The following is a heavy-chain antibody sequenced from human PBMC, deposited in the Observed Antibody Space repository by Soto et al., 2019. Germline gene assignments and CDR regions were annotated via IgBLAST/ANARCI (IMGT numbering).Heavy chain of an antibody. V-gene: IGHV4-34*01. CDR1: GGSFSGYY. CDR2: INHSGST. Sequence: SETLSLTCAVYGGSFSGYYWSWIRQPPGKGLEWIGEINHSGSTNYNPSLKSRVTISVDTSKNQFSLKLSSVTAADTAVYYCARGAVRGVITKPTTRFDYWGQGTLVTVSS. J-gene: IGHJ4*02. D-gene: IGHD3-10*01. CDR3: ARGAVRGVITKPTTRFDY.